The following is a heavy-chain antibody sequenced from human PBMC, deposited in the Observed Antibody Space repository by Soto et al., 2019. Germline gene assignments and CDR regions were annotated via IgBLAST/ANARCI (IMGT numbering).Heavy chain of an antibody. CDR3: VGGYGWLPDY. CDR2: IEQNGGER. CDR1: EYTFSSLW. V-gene: IGHV3-7*05. J-gene: IGHJ4*02. D-gene: IGHD6-19*01. Sequence: DVQLVESGGGLVQPGGSLRLSCEASEYTFSSLWMNWVRQAPGKGLEWVAIIEQNGGERNYIDSVKGRFTISRDNAKKSVYLQMNSLRAEDTALYYCVGGYGWLPDYWGQGTLVIVSS.